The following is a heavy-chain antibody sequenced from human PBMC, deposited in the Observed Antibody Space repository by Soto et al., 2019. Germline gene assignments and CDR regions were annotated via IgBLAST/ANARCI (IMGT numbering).Heavy chain of an antibody. D-gene: IGHD6-19*01. Sequence: ASVKVSCKASGYTFTSYGISWVRQAPGQGLEWMGWISAYNGNTNYAQKLQGRVTMTTDTSTSTAYMELRSLRSDDTAVYYCARGYSDSGWTGTLDYWGQGTLVTVSS. CDR1: GYTFTSYG. CDR2: ISAYNGNT. CDR3: ARGYSDSGWTGTLDY. V-gene: IGHV1-18*04. J-gene: IGHJ4*02.